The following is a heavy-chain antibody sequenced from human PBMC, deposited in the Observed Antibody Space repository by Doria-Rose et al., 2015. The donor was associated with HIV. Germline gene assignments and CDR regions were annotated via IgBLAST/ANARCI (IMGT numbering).Heavy chain of an antibody. Sequence: QITLKESGPVLVKPTETLTLTCTVSGVSLSSPGMGVSWIRQPPGKALEWLVNTMSDDERYYKTSLKSRLTISRGTSKSQVVLTMTDMDPVDTATYYCARIKSSRWYHKYYFDFWGQGTLVIVSA. CDR2: TMSDDER. D-gene: IGHD6-13*01. J-gene: IGHJ4*02. CDR1: GVSLSSPGMG. CDR3: ARIKSSRWYHKYYFDF. V-gene: IGHV2-26*01.